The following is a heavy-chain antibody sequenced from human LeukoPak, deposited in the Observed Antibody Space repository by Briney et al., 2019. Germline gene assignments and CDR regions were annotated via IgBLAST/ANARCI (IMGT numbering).Heavy chain of an antibody. CDR3: ARDGYYGSGSYLEGYFDY. V-gene: IGHV3-30*04. CDR2: ISYDGSNK. Sequence: GGSLRLSCAASGFTFSSYAMHWVRQAPGKGLEWVAVISYDGSNKYYADSVKGRFTISRDNSKNTLYLQMNSLRAEDTAVYYCARDGYYGSGSYLEGYFDYWGREPWSPSPQ. CDR1: GFTFSSYA. D-gene: IGHD3-10*01. J-gene: IGHJ4*02.